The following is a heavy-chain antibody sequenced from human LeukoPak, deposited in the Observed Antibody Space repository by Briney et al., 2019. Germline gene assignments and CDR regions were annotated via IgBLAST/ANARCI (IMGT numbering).Heavy chain of an antibody. Sequence: GGSLRLSCIVSGFTFSTSWMSWVRQAPGKGLECVGRIKPNGSATNYVGSVEGRFSVSRDNAENSLYLQMSSLRDEDTAIYYCAKQELRYFDWFDYWGQGTLVTVSS. V-gene: IGHV3-7*01. D-gene: IGHD3-9*01. CDR3: AKQELRYFDWFDY. CDR2: IKPNGSAT. J-gene: IGHJ4*02. CDR1: GFTFSTSW.